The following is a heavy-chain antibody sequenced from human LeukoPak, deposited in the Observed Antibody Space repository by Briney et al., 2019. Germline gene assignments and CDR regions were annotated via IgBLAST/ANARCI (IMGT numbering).Heavy chain of an antibody. CDR2: INAGNGNT. V-gene: IGHV1-3*03. Sequence: VASVKVSCKASGYTFTSYAMHWVRQAPGQRLEWMGWINAGNGNTKYSQEFQGRVTITRDTSASTAYMELSSLRSEDMAVYYCAREAVASYYFDYWGQGTLVTVSS. J-gene: IGHJ4*02. D-gene: IGHD6-19*01. CDR1: GYTFTSYA. CDR3: AREAVASYYFDY.